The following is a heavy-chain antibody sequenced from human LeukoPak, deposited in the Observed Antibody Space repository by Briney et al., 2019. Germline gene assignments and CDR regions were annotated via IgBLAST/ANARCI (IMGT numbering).Heavy chain of an antibody. Sequence: KPSQTLSLTCTVSGGSLSRGGDYWTWIRQHPGKGLEWIGNTYYGGSTYYNPSLKSRGTISIDTSKNQFSLKLTSVTAADTAVYYCAKVGDFGSGTSFDYWGQGTLVTVSS. D-gene: IGHD3-10*01. CDR2: TYYGGST. J-gene: IGHJ4*02. CDR1: GGSLSRGGDY. CDR3: AKVGDFGSGTSFDY. V-gene: IGHV4-31*03.